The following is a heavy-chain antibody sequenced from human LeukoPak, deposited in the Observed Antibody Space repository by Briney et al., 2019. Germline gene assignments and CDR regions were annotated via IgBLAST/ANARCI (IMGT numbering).Heavy chain of an antibody. V-gene: IGHV3-21*01. CDR3: ARDYYGSGSYSALFEY. J-gene: IGHJ4*02. CDR2: ISSTSSYI. Sequence: GGSLRLSCAASGFTFSSYSMNWVRQAPGKGLEWVSSISSTSSYIYYADSVKGRFTISGDNAKNSLYLQMNSLRAEDTAVYYCARDYYGSGSYSALFEYWGQGTLVTVSS. CDR1: GFTFSSYS. D-gene: IGHD3-10*01.